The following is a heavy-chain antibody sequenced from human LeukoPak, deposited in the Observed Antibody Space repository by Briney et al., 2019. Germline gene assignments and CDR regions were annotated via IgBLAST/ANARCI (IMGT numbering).Heavy chain of an antibody. Sequence: ASVKVSCKASGYTFTGYYMHWVRQAPGQGLEWMGWMNPNSGNTGYAQKFQGRVTMTRNTSISTAYMELSSLRSEDTAVYYCAREGIADSNWGQGTLVTVSS. D-gene: IGHD6-13*01. CDR1: GYTFTGYY. V-gene: IGHV1-8*02. J-gene: IGHJ4*02. CDR3: AREGIADSN. CDR2: MNPNSGNT.